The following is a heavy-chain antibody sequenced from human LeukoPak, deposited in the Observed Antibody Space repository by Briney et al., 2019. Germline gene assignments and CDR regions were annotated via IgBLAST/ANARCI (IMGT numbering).Heavy chain of an antibody. J-gene: IGHJ4*02. Sequence: SETLSLTCAVSGGSISSSNWWSWVRQPPGKGLEWIGEIYHSGSTNYNPSLKSRVTISVDKSKNQFSLKLSSVTAADTAVYYCAHRQQLGDYFDYWGQGTLVTVSS. CDR3: AHRQQLGDYFDY. D-gene: IGHD6-13*01. V-gene: IGHV4-4*02. CDR1: GGSISSSNW. CDR2: IYHSGST.